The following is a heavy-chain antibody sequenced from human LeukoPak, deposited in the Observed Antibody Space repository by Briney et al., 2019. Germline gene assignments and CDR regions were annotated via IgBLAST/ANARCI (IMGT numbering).Heavy chain of an antibody. D-gene: IGHD3-22*01. CDR1: GFTFSSYG. Sequence: GSLRLSCAASGFTFSSYGMRWVRQAPGKGLEWVAFIRYDGSNKYYADSVKGRFTISRDNAKNSLYLQMNSLRAEDTAVYYCARVDSSGYVYAFDIWGQGTMVTVSS. CDR3: ARVDSSGYVYAFDI. V-gene: IGHV3-30*02. J-gene: IGHJ3*02. CDR2: IRYDGSNK.